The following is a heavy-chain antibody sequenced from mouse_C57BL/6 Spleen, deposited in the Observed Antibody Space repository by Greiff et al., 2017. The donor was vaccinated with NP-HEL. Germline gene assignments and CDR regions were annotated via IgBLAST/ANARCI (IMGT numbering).Heavy chain of an antibody. Sequence: VQLQQPGAELVKPGASVKMSCKASGYTFTSYWITWVKQRPGQGLEWIGDIYPGSGSTNYNEKFKSKATLTVDTSSSTAYMQLSSLTSEDSAVYYCARAYYYGSSSLGYWGQGTTLTVSS. CDR3: ARAYYYGSSSLGY. D-gene: IGHD1-1*01. CDR1: GYTFTSYW. J-gene: IGHJ2*01. CDR2: IYPGSGST. V-gene: IGHV1-55*01.